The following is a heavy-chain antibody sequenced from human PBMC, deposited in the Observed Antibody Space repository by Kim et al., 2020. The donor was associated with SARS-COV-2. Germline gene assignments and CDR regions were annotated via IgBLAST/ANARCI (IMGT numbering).Heavy chain of an antibody. CDR2: IKSKTNGGTT. CDR3: TTPFYDFWSGPYGMDV. D-gene: IGHD3-3*01. Sequence: GGSLRLSCAASGFTFSNAWMTWIRQAPGKGLEWVGRIKSKTNGGTTDYAAPVKGRFIISRDDSKNTLYLQMNSLKTEDTAVYYCTTPFYDFWSGPYGMDVWGQGTTVTVSS. J-gene: IGHJ6*02. V-gene: IGHV3-15*01. CDR1: GFTFSNAW.